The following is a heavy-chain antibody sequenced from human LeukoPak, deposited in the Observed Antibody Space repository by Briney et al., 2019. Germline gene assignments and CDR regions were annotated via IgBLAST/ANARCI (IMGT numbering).Heavy chain of an antibody. CDR2: IYYSGST. D-gene: IGHD3-3*01. CDR3: ARGTFITIFGVVSLEGFDP. Sequence: SETLSLTCTVSGGSISSSSYCWGWIRQPPGKGLEWIGSIYYSGSTYYNPSLKSRVTISVDTSKNQFSLKLSSVTAADTAVYYCARGTFITIFGVVSLEGFDPWGQGTLVTVSS. V-gene: IGHV4-39*07. J-gene: IGHJ5*02. CDR1: GGSISSSSYC.